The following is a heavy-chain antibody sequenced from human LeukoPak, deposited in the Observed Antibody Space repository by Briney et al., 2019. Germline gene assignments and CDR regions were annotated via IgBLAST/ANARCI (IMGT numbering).Heavy chain of an antibody. D-gene: IGHD3-22*01. CDR3: ARPRTPYYYDSSGYYPAFDF. Sequence: GGSLRLSCAASGFTFSNYWMHWVRQAPGKGLVWVSRIKTDGSSTSYADSVKGRFTISRDNAKNTLYLQMNSLRAEDTAVYYCARPRTPYYYDSSGYYPAFDFWGQGTMVTVS. CDR2: IKTDGSST. CDR1: GFTFSNYW. J-gene: IGHJ3*01. V-gene: IGHV3-74*01.